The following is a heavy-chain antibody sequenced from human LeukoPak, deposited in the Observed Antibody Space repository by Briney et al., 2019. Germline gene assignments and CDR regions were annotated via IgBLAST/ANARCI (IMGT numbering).Heavy chain of an antibody. J-gene: IGHJ4*02. CDR2: ISGSGGST. V-gene: IGHV3-23*01. CDR1: GFTFSSYA. CDR3: AKTGQWLVEGYFDY. Sequence: GGSLRLSCAASGFTFSSYAMSWVRQAPGKGLEWVSAISGSGGSTYYADSVKDRFTISRDNSKNTLYLQMNSLRAEDTAVYYCAKTGQWLVEGYFDYWGQGTLVTVSS. D-gene: IGHD6-19*01.